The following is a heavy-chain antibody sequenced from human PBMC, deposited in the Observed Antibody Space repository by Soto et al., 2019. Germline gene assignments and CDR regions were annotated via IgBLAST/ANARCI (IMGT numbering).Heavy chain of an antibody. V-gene: IGHV4-39*01. D-gene: IGHD3-10*01. CDR2: IYYSGST. J-gene: IGHJ4*02. CDR1: GGSISSSSYY. CDR3: ARLLMADYYVSGSYYVDY. Sequence: QLQLQESGPGLVKPSETLSLTCTVSGGSISSSSYYWGWIRQPPGKGLEWIGSIYYSGSTYYNPSIKSRVTISVDTSKYQFSRKLSSVTAADTAVYYCARLLMADYYVSGSYYVDYWGQGTLVTVSS.